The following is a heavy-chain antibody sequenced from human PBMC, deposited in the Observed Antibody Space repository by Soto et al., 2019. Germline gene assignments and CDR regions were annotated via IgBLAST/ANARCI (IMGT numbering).Heavy chain of an antibody. CDR1: GYTFTSYF. Sequence: ASVKVSCKASGYTFTSYFIHWVRQAPGQGLDWMGIINPSGGSPSYAQKFQGRVTMTRDTSRSTVYMELSSLRSEDTAVYYCGREGLSSSFDYWGQGTLVTVSS. D-gene: IGHD2-15*01. J-gene: IGHJ4*02. CDR2: INPSGGSP. CDR3: GREGLSSSFDY. V-gene: IGHV1-46*03.